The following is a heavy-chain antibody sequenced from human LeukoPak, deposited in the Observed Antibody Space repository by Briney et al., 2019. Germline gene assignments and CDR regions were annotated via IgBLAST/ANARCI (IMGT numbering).Heavy chain of an antibody. CDR1: GFTFSSFH. CDR3: ARDGGPLGAFDI. J-gene: IGHJ3*02. CDR2: ISYDGSNK. V-gene: IGHV3-30-3*01. D-gene: IGHD3-16*01. Sequence: GGSLRLSCAASGFTFSSFHINWVRQAPGKGLEWVAVISYDGSNKYYADSVKGRFTISRDNSKNTLYLQMNSLRAEDTAVYYCARDGGPLGAFDIWGQGTMVTVSS.